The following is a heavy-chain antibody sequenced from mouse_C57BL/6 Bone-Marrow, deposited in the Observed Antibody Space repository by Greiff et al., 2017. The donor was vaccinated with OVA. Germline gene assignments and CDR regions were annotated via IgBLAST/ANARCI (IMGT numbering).Heavy chain of an antibody. D-gene: IGHD3-2*02. Sequence: EVQLVESGGGLVQSGRSLRLSCATSGFTFSDFYMEWVRQAPGKGLEWIAASRNKANDYTTEYSASVKGRFIVSRDTSQSILYLQMNALRAEDTAIYYCARDPDSSGLDYWGQGTLVTVSA. V-gene: IGHV7-1*01. J-gene: IGHJ3*01. CDR2: SRNKANDYTT. CDR1: GFTFSDFY. CDR3: ARDPDSSGLDY.